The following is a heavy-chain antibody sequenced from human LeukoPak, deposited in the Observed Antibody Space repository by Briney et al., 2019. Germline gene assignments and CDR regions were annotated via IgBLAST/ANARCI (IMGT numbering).Heavy chain of an antibody. CDR2: ININSGGI. V-gene: IGHV1-2*06. Sequence: ALVKVSCKXSGYTFIDYWIHWVRQAPGQGLEWMGRININSGGINYAQKFQGRVTMTRATSISTAYMELSRLRFDDTAVYYCARDRDGGVGTIDYWGQGTLVPVSS. J-gene: IGHJ4*02. CDR3: ARDRDGGVGTIDY. CDR1: GYTFIDYW. D-gene: IGHD3-3*01.